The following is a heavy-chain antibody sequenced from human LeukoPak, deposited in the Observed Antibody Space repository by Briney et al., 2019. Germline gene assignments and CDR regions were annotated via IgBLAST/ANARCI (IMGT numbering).Heavy chain of an antibody. J-gene: IGHJ3*02. Sequence: SETLSLTCNVSGGFTSDYKWSWIRQPPGKGLEWIGYIYSSGATNYNPSLKSRVTLSIDTSKNQFSLKLSSVTAADTAVYYCARHGRRILWFGEPLGIWGQGTMVTVSS. CDR3: ARHGRRILWFGEPLGI. D-gene: IGHD3-10*01. CDR1: GGFTSDYK. CDR2: IYSSGAT. V-gene: IGHV4-59*08.